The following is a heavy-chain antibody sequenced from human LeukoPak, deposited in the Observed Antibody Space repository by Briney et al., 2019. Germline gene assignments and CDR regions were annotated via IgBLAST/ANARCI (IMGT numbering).Heavy chain of an antibody. J-gene: IGHJ4*02. CDR1: GYTFTGYH. CDR3: ARGWDSLYYFDY. Sequence: ASVKVSCKACGYTFTGYHMHWVRQAPGQGLEWMGWINPNSGGTNYAQKFQGRVTMTRDTSISTAYMELSRLRSDDTAVYYCARGWDSLYYFDYWGQGTLVTVSS. CDR2: INPNSGGT. D-gene: IGHD1-26*01. V-gene: IGHV1-2*02.